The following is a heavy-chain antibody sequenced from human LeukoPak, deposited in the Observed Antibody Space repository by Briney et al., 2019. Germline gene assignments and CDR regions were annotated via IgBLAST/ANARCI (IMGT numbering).Heavy chain of an antibody. CDR2: ISWNSGSI. J-gene: IGHJ6*02. Sequence: GGSLRLSCGASGFTFDDYAMHWVRQAPGKGREWVSGISWNSGSIGYADSVKGRFTISRDNAKNSLYLQMNSLRAEDTALYYCAKGLRGGYDFWSGYLHYYYGMDVWGQGTTVTVSS. CDR1: GFTFDDYA. D-gene: IGHD3-3*01. CDR3: AKGLRGGYDFWSGYLHYYYGMDV. V-gene: IGHV3-9*01.